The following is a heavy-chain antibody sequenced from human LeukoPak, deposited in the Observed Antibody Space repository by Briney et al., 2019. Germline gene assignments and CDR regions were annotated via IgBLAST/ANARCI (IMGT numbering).Heavy chain of an antibody. J-gene: IGHJ6*02. CDR2: ILSDSGTTI. Sequence: GGSLRLSCATSGFTFSSYTMNWVRQAPGKGLEWISSILSDSGTTIHYADSVKGRFTISRDNAKNSLSLQMNSLRVEDTAVYYCVRGTSHPVWGQGTTVTVSS. D-gene: IGHD1-14*01. CDR3: VRGTSHPV. V-gene: IGHV3-48*04. CDR1: GFTFSSYT.